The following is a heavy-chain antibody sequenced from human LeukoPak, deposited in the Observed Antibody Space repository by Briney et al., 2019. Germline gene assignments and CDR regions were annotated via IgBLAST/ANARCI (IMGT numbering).Heavy chain of an antibody. CDR2: IYWSDDT. V-gene: IGHV2-5*01. D-gene: IGHD1-1*01. CDR3: AKVHNGKSMV. Sequence: LEWLALIYWSDDTRYSPSLKSRLTITKDTSKNQVVLTMTNMDPVDTATYYCAKVHNGKSMVWGQGTLVTVSS. J-gene: IGHJ4*02.